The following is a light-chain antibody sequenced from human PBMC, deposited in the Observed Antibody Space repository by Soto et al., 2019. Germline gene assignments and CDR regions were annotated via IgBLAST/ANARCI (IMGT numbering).Light chain of an antibody. CDR2: TAS. Sequence: DIKLTQSPSFLSASVGDRVTITCRASQGISSYLAWYQQRPGKAPNLLIHTASTLQSGVPPRFSGSGSGTEFTLTISSLQPEDFATYYCQQRHSYPITFGQGTRLEI. CDR1: QGISSY. V-gene: IGKV1-9*01. J-gene: IGKJ5*01. CDR3: QQRHSYPIT.